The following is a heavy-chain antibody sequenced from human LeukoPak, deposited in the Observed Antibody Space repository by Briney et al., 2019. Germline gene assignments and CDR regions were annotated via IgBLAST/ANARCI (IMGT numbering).Heavy chain of an antibody. CDR1: GDSISRHS. D-gene: IGHD4-17*01. J-gene: IGHJ5*02. CDR3: AKSSYGDYGTNWFDP. V-gene: IGHV4-59*11. CDR2: IYYTGRT. Sequence: SETLSRTCTVSGDSISRHSWSWIRQPPGQGLEWMGYIYYTGRTNYNPSLKSRVTMLVDTSKNQFSLKLSSVTAADTAVYYCAKSSYGDYGTNWFDPWGQGTLVTVSS.